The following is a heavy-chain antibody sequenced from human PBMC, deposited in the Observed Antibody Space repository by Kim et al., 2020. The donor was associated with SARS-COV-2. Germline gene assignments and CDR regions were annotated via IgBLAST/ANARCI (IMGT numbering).Heavy chain of an antibody. D-gene: IGHD6-13*01. J-gene: IGHJ6*02. CDR1: GGTFSTSA. Sequence: SVKVSCKASGGTFSTSAISWVRQAPGQGLEWMGGIIPIFVTANYAQKFQGRVTITADESTSTAYMDLNNLKSDDTAVYYCARPHEAVAGTNWDYGMDVWGQGTTVTVSS. V-gene: IGHV1-69*13. CDR2: IIPIFVTA. CDR3: ARPHEAVAGTNWDYGMDV.